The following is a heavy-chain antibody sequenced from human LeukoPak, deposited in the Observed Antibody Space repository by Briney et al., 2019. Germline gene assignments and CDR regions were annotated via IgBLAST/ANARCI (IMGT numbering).Heavy chain of an antibody. Sequence: SETLSLTCTVSGGSISSSSYYWGWIRQPPGKGLEWIGSIYYSGSTYYNPSLKSRVTISVDTSKNQFSLKLSSVTAADTAVYYCADEYGNRYAFDIWGQGTMVPVSS. CDR1: GGSISSSSYY. D-gene: IGHD4-11*01. J-gene: IGHJ3*02. V-gene: IGHV4-39*01. CDR2: IYYSGST. CDR3: ADEYGNRYAFDI.